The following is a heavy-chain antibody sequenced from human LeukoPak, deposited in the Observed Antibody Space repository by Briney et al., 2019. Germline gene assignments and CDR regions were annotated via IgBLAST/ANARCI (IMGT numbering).Heavy chain of an antibody. CDR1: GCSISSYY. CDR3: ASLYSGSYDTGSFDYFNY. D-gene: IGHD1-26*01. V-gene: IGHV4-59*01. J-gene: IGHJ4*02. CDR2: MYYSGST. Sequence: KPSETLSLTCTVPGCSISSYYWSWVRQPPGKGLEWIGYMYYSGSTNYNPSLKSRVTISVDTSKNQFSLKLGSVTAAETAVYYCASLYSGSYDTGSFDYFNYWGQGTLVTVSS.